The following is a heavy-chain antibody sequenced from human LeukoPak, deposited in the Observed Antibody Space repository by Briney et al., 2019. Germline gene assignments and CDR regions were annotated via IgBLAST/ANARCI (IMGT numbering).Heavy chain of an antibody. CDR3: ARDYYDSRGYYSTFL. D-gene: IGHD3-22*01. J-gene: IGHJ4*02. Sequence: GGSLRLSCAASGFTFSSYSMNWVRQAPGKGLAWVAVISYDGSNKYYADSVKGRFTISRDNSKNTLYLQMSSLRAEDTALYYCARDYYDSRGYYSTFLWGQGTRVTVSS. CDR2: ISYDGSNK. V-gene: IGHV3-30*03. CDR1: GFTFSSYS.